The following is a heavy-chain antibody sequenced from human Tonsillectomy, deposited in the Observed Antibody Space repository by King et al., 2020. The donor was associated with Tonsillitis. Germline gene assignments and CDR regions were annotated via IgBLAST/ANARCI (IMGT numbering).Heavy chain of an antibody. J-gene: IGHJ4*02. CDR1: GFTFSSYA. Sequence: VQLVESGGGVVQPGRSLRLSCAASGFTFSSYAMHWVRQAPGKGLEWVAFIHYDGTHQYYADSVKGRFSISRDNSKNTVYLQMDSLRGEDTAVYYCAKDRAAGILDYWGQGPLVTVSS. V-gene: IGHV3-30*02. CDR2: IHYDGTHQ. D-gene: IGHD6-13*01. CDR3: AKDRAAGILDY.